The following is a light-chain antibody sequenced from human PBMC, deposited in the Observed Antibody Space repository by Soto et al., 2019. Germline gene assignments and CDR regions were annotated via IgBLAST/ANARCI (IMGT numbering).Light chain of an antibody. CDR1: QNINNW. Sequence: DIQMTQSPSTLSASVGDRVTINCRASQNINNWLAWYQQKSGKAPKVLIYKASSLESGVPSRFSGSGSGTEFTLTISSLQTEDFVTYYCQQYGANSPWTFGQGTKVEIK. CDR2: KAS. CDR3: QQYGANSPWT. V-gene: IGKV1-5*03. J-gene: IGKJ1*01.